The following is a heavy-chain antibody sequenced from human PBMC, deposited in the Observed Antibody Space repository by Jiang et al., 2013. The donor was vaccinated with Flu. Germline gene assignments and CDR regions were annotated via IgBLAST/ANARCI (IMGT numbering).Heavy chain of an antibody. Sequence: PTQTLTLTCTFSGFSLSTSGVGVGWIRQPPGKALEWLALIYWNDDKRYSPSLKSRLTITKDTSKNQVVLTMTNMDPVDTATYYCAHSVDYYDSSGYYQGGAFDIWGQGTMVTVSS. CDR1: GFSLSTSGVG. D-gene: IGHD3-22*01. J-gene: IGHJ3*02. CDR2: IYWNDDK. V-gene: IGHV2-5*01. CDR3: AHSVDYYDSSGYYQGGAFDI.